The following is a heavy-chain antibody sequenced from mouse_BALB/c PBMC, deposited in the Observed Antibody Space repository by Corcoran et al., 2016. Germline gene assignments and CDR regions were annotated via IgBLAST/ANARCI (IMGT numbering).Heavy chain of an antibody. CDR2: IFPGSGNT. CDR1: GYTFSSYW. D-gene: IGHD4-1*01. Sequence: QVQLQQSGAALMKPGASVKISCKATGYTFSSYWLEWLKQRPGHGLGWIGEIFPGSGNTNYNEKFKGKDTFTADTSSNTAYMQLSSLTSEDSAVYYCARNWDWFFGVWGAGTTVTVSS. J-gene: IGHJ1*01. CDR3: ARNWDWFFGV. V-gene: IGHV1-9*01.